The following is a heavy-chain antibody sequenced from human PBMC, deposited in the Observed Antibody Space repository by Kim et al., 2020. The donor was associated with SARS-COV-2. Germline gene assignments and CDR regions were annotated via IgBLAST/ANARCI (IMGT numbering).Heavy chain of an antibody. CDR2: ST. CDR3: ARVERNWFDP. D-gene: IGHD1-1*01. Sequence: STNYNPSLESRLTMSVDTSKNQFSLKLTSVTAADMAVYFCARVERNWFDPWGQGMLVIVSS. J-gene: IGHJ5*02. V-gene: IGHV4-4*07.